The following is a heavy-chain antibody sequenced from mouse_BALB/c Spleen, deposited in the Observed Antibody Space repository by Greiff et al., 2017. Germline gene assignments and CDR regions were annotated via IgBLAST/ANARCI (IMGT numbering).Heavy chain of an antibody. CDR1: GFTFSSFG. Sequence: EVQVVESGGGLVQPGGSRKLSCAASGFTFSSFGMHWVRQAPEKGLEWVAYISSGSSTIYYADTVKGRFTISRDNPKNTLFLQMTSLRSEDTAMYDCAKASYDYDGAWFAYWGQGTLVTVSA. D-gene: IGHD2-4*01. CDR3: AKASYDYDGAWFAY. J-gene: IGHJ3*01. V-gene: IGHV5-17*02. CDR2: ISSGSSTI.